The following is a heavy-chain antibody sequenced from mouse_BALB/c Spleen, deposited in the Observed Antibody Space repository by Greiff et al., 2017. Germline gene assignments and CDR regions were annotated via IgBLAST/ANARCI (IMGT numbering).Heavy chain of an antibody. D-gene: IGHD2-4*01. CDR2: IWAGGST. CDR3: APLYYDYDGVFAY. J-gene: IGHJ3*01. Sequence: VMLVESGPGLVAPSQSLSITCTVSGFSLTSYGVHWVRQPPGKGLEWLGVIWAGGSTNYNSALMSRLSISKDNSKSQVFLKMNSLQTDDTAMYYCAPLYYDYDGVFAYWGQGTLVTVSA. CDR1: GFSLTSYG. V-gene: IGHV2-9*02.